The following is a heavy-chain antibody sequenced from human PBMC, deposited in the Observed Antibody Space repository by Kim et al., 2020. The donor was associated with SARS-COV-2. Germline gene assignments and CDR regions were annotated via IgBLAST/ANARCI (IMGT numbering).Heavy chain of an antibody. D-gene: IGHD4-17*01. CDR3: ARTGGVTVTTNWFDP. CDR1: GGSISSGSYY. CDR2: IYTSGST. V-gene: IGHV4-61*02. Sequence: SETLSLTCTVSGGSISSGSYYWSWIRQPAGKGLEWIGRIYTSGSTNYNPSLKSRVTISVDTSKNQFSLKLSSVTAADTAVYYCARTGGVTVTTNWFDPWGQEPWSPSPQ. J-gene: IGHJ5*02.